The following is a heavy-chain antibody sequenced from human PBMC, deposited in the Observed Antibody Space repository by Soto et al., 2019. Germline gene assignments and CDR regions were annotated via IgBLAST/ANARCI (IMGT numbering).Heavy chain of an antibody. CDR1: GGSFSGYY. Sequence: SETLSLTCAVYGGSFSGYYWSWIRQPPGKGLEWIGEINHSGSTNYNPSLKSRVTISVDTSKNQFSLKLSSVTAADTAVYYCARGGIAAAAEARVNVFDYWGQGTLVTVSS. V-gene: IGHV4-34*01. D-gene: IGHD6-13*01. CDR3: ARGGIAAAAEARVNVFDY. J-gene: IGHJ4*02. CDR2: INHSGST.